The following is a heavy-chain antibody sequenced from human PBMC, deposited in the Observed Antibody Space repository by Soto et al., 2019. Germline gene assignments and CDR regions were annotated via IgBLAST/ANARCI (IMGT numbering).Heavy chain of an antibody. D-gene: IGHD2-2*01. CDR3: ARDDILVIPGGSYNYGMDV. CDR1: GFTLSDYA. J-gene: IGHJ6*02. CDR2: VAYDGRSK. Sequence: PGGSLRLSCAASGFTLSDYAMHWVRQAPGKGLEWVAVVAYDGRSKYYADSVKGRFTISRDNSRTTVYLQMNSLRDEDTAMYYCARDDILVIPGGSYNYGMDVWGHGTTVTVSS. V-gene: IGHV3-30*04.